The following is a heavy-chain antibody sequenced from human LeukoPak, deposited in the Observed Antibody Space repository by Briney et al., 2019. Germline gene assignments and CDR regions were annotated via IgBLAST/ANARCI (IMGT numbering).Heavy chain of an antibody. CDR1: GFTFSSYA. Sequence: EGSLRLSCAASGFTFSSYAMSWVRQAPGKRLEWVSAISGSDGSTYYADSVKGRFTISRDNSKNTLYLQMNSLRAEDTAVYYCAKDRTRYSYGNWFDPWGQGTLVTVSS. CDR2: ISGSDGST. D-gene: IGHD5-18*01. CDR3: AKDRTRYSYGNWFDP. J-gene: IGHJ5*02. V-gene: IGHV3-23*01.